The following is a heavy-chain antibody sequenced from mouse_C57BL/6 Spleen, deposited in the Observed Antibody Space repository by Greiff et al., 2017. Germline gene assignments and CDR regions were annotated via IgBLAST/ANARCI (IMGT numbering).Heavy chain of an antibody. CDR1: GYTFTDYN. CDR2: INPNNGGT. D-gene: IGHD1-1*01. Sequence: VQLKESGPELVKPGASVKIPCKASGYTFTDYNMDWVKQSHGKSLEWIGDINPNNGGTIYNQKFKGKATLTVDKSSSTAYMELRSLTSEDTAVYYCARRYYGSSYMYYFDYWGQGTTLTVSS. CDR3: ARRYYGSSYMYYFDY. J-gene: IGHJ2*01. V-gene: IGHV1-18*01.